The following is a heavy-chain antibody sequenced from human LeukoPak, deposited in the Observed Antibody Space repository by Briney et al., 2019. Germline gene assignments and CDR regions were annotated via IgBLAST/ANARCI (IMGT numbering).Heavy chain of an antibody. CDR2: IYYSGGT. CDR3: ARRTKYYDILTGYSYDAFDI. V-gene: IGHV4-39*01. J-gene: IGHJ3*02. Sequence: SETLSLTCTVSGGSISSSSYYWGWIRQPPGKGLEWIGSIYYSGGTYYNPSLKSRVTISVDTSKNQFSLKLSSVTAADTAVYYCARRTKYYDILTGYSYDAFDIWGQGTMVTVSS. CDR1: GGSISSSSYY. D-gene: IGHD3-9*01.